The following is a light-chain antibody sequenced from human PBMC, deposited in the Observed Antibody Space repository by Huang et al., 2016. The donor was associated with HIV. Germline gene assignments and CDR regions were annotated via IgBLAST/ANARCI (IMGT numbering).Light chain of an antibody. V-gene: IGKV1-39*01. CDR3: QQSYSNTFT. CDR2: AAS. CDR1: QSISSY. J-gene: IGKJ3*01. Sequence: DIQMTQSPSSLSASVVDRVIITCRASQSISSYLNWYQQQPGEAPNLLIYAASSLQSGVTSRFSGSGSGTDFTLTIRSLQPEDFATYYCQQSYSNTFTFGAGTKVDVK.